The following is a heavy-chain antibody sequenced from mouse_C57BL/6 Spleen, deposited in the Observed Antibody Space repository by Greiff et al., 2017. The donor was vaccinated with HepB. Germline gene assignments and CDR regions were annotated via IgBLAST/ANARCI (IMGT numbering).Heavy chain of an antibody. CDR3: TMDQGYYYGSSDYAMDY. Sequence: EVMLVESGEGLVKPGGSLKLSCAASGFTFSSYAMSWVRQTPEKRLEWVAYISSGGDYIYYADTVKGRFTISRDNARNTLYLQMSSLKSEDTAMYYCTMDQGYYYGSSDYAMDYWGQGTSVTVSS. J-gene: IGHJ4*01. CDR2: ISSGGDYI. V-gene: IGHV5-9-1*02. D-gene: IGHD1-1*01. CDR1: GFTFSSYA.